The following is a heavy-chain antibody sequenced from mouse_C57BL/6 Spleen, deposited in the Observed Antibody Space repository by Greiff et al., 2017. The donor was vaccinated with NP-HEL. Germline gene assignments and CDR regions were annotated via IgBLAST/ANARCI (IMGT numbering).Heavy chain of an antibody. V-gene: IGHV5-17*01. Sequence: EVQVVESGGGLVKPGGSLKLSCAASGFTFSDYGMHWVRQAPEKGLEWVAYISSGSSTIYYADTVKGRFTISRDNAKNTLFLKMTSLRAEDTAMYYCAKDSSGDGAWFAYWGQGTLVTVSA. J-gene: IGHJ3*01. D-gene: IGHD3-2*01. CDR3: AKDSSGDGAWFAY. CDR2: ISSGSSTI. CDR1: GFTFSDYG.